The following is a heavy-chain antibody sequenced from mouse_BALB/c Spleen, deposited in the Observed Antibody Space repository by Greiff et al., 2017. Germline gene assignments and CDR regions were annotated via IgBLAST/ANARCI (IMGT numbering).Heavy chain of an antibody. CDR3: ARGGAYYRYDDEAWDY. D-gene: IGHD2-14*01. V-gene: IGHV1-7*01. Sequence: LEESGAELAKPGASVKMSCKASGYTFTSYWMHWVKQRPGQGLEWIGYINPSTGYTEYNQKFKDKATLTADKSSSTAYMQLSSLTSEDSAVYYCARGGAYYRYDDEAWDYWGQGTSVTVSS. CDR2: INPSTGYT. J-gene: IGHJ4*01. CDR1: GYTFTSYW.